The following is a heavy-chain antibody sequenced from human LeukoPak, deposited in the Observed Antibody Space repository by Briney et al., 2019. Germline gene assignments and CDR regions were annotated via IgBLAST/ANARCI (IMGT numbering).Heavy chain of an antibody. J-gene: IGHJ4*02. D-gene: IGHD2-8*01. V-gene: IGHV3-7*01. CDR3: ARSPDGFDY. CDR1: GFTFGDYA. Sequence: GGSLRLSCTASGFTFGDYAMSWFRQAPGKGLEWVANIKQDGSEKYYVDSVKGRFTISRDNAKNSLYLQMNSLRDEDTAVYYCARSPDGFDYWGQGTLVTVSS. CDR2: IKQDGSEK.